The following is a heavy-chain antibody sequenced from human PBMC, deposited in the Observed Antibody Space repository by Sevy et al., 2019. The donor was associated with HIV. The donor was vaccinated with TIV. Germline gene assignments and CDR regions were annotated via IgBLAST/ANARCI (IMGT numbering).Heavy chain of an antibody. D-gene: IGHD3-10*01. V-gene: IGHV1-18*01. CDR1: GYTFISYG. J-gene: IGHJ6*02. Sequence: ASVKVSCKASGYTFISYGISWVRQAPGQGLEWMGWISGDNGNTISAQNLQGRDTMSTDTSTSTAYMEIRSLRSDDTAVYYCARDSMPTVQGIIITPYYYGMDLWGQGTTVTVSS. CDR2: ISGDNGNT. CDR3: ARDSMPTVQGIIITPYYYGMDL.